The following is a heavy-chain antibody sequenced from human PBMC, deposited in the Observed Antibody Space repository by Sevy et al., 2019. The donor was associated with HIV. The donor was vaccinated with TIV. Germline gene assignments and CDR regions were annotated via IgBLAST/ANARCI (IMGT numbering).Heavy chain of an antibody. V-gene: IGHV3-30*02. CDR2: IQFDGSSQ. CDR3: AKNTAAVGVGGFDY. J-gene: IGHJ4*02. Sequence: GGSLRLSCAASGFTFSYSGMHWVRQAPGKGLEWLTFIQFDGSSQYYADSVKGRFTILRDNSKNTLYLQMNSLRGDDTAVYYCAKNTAAVGVGGFDYWGQGALVTFSS. D-gene: IGHD2-8*01. CDR1: GFTFSYSG.